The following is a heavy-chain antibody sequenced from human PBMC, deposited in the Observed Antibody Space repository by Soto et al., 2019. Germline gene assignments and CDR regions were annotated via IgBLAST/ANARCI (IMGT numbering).Heavy chain of an antibody. J-gene: IGHJ6*02. Sequence: ASVKVSCKASGYTFTSYYMHWVRQAPGQGLEWMGIINPSGGSTSYAQKFQGRVTMTRDTSTSTVYMELSSLRSEDTAVYYCARDVNYYGSGSYYSSYYHGMDVWGQGTTVTVSS. D-gene: IGHD3-10*01. CDR2: INPSGGST. V-gene: IGHV1-46*01. CDR1: GYTFTSYY. CDR3: ARDVNYYGSGSYYSSYYHGMDV.